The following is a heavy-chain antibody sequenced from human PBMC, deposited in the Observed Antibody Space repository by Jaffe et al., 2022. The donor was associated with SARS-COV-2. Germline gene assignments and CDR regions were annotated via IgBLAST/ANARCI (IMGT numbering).Heavy chain of an antibody. V-gene: IGHV3-9*01. CDR2: ISWNSGTT. J-gene: IGHJ5*02. CDR3: AKSGDSGGYSHPDH. Sequence: EVQVVESGGGLVQPGRSLRLSCAASGFKFGDYAMHWVRQTPGKGLDWVSSISWNSGTTAYADSVKGRFIISRDNAKNSVYLQMNSLRAEDTALYYCAKSGDSGGYSHPDHWGQGTLVTVSS. CDR1: GFKFGDYA. D-gene: IGHD3-22*01.